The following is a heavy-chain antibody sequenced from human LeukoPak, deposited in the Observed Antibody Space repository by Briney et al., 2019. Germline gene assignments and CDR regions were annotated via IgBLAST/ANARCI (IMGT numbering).Heavy chain of an antibody. J-gene: IGHJ4*02. CDR1: GYTLTELS. CDR2: FDPEDGET. D-gene: IGHD2-15*01. Sequence: ASVKVSCKVSGYTLTELSMHWVRQAPGKGLEWVGGFDPEDGETIYAQKFQGRVTMTEDTSTDTAYMELSSLRSEDTAVYYCATDRSGRPWYYFDYWAREPWSPSPQ. V-gene: IGHV1-24*01. CDR3: ATDRSGRPWYYFDY.